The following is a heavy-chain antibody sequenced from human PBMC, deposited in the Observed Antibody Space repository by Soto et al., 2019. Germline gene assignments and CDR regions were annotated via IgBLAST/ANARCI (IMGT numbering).Heavy chain of an antibody. CDR2: ITGSGGST. CDR1: GFTLGTYA. D-gene: IGHD5-18*01. J-gene: IGHJ5*02. V-gene: IGHV3-23*01. Sequence: GGSLRLSCAASGFTLGTYAMNWVRQAPGKGLEWVSGITGSGGSTYYADSVKGRFTISRDNSKNTLYLQMNSLRGDDTAVYYCAKDRSVDTRDWFDPWGQGTLVTVSS. CDR3: AKDRSVDTRDWFDP.